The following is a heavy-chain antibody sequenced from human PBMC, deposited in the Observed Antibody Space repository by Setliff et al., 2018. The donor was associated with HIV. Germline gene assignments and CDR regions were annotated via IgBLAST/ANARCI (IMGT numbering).Heavy chain of an antibody. Sequence: SVKVSCKASGGTFSSYGITWVRQAPGQGLEWMGGINTVLGKTNYAQRLQSRVTLTTDESANTAFMDLSSLRSEDTAVSYCATYHYYASGAYFLDLYYLDFWGQGALVTVSS. D-gene: IGHD3-22*01. CDR2: INTVLGKT. CDR1: GGTFSSYG. V-gene: IGHV1-69*05. CDR3: ATYHYYASGAYFLDLYYLDF. J-gene: IGHJ4*02.